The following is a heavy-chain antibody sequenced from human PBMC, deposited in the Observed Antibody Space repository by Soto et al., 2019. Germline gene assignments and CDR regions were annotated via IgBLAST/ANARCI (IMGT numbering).Heavy chain of an antibody. V-gene: IGHV3-30-3*01. CDR2: ISSDGSNK. CDR1: GFTFSSYR. D-gene: IGHD2-21*02. J-gene: IGHJ4*02. CDR3: ARDEGQIVAVTTPRYYFDY. Sequence: QVQLVESGGGVVQPGRSLRLSCAASGFTFSSYRMDWVRQAPGKGLEWVAVISSDGSNKYYADSVKGRLTISRDKSKNTLYLQMNSLRAEDTAVYYCARDEGQIVAVTTPRYYFDYRGQGTLVTVSS.